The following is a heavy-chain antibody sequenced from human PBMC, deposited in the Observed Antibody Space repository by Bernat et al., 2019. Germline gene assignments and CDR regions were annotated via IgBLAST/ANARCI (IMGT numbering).Heavy chain of an antibody. V-gene: IGHV3-30-3*01. D-gene: IGHD6-19*01. CDR1: GFTFSSYA. CDR3: ARDREGGWPTYSIYYYYYYGMEV. J-gene: IGHJ6*02. CDR2: ISYDGSNK. Sequence: QVQLVESGGGVVQPGRSLRLSCAASGFTFSSYAMHWVRQAPGKGLEWVAVISYDGSNKYYADSVKGRFTISRDNSKNTLYLQMNSLRAEDTAVYYCARDREGGWPTYSIYYYYYYGMEVWGQGTTVTVSS.